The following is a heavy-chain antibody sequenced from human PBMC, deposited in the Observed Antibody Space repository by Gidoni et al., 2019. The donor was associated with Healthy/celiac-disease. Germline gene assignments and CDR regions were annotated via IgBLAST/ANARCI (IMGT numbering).Heavy chain of an antibody. CDR2: FDTEDGET. V-gene: IGHV1-24*01. CDR1: GYTITELS. J-gene: IGHJ4*02. CDR3: AALGYYDSSGYYY. D-gene: IGHD3-22*01. Sequence: QVQLVQSGAEVTKPGASVQVSCKVSGYTITELSMHWVRQAPGKGMEWMGGFDTEDGETSYAQKSQGRVTMTEDTSTDTAYMELSSLRSEDTDVYYCAALGYYDSSGYYYWGQGTLVTVSS.